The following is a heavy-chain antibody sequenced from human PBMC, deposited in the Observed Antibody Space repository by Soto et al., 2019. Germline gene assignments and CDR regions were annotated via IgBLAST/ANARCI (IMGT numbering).Heavy chain of an antibody. V-gene: IGHV4-34*01. CDR2: INHSGST. CDR3: ARGGGSDSSGYYYVLDY. D-gene: IGHD3-22*01. CDR1: GGSFSGYY. J-gene: IGHJ4*02. Sequence: QVQLQQWGAGLLKPSETLSLTCAVYGGSFSGYYWSWIRQPPGKGLEWIGEINHSGSTNYNPSLKSRVTISVDTSKNQFSLKLSSVTAADTDVYYCARGGGSDSSGYYYVLDYWGQGTLVTVSS.